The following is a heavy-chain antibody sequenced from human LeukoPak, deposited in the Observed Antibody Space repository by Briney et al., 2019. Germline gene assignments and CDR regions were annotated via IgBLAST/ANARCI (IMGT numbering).Heavy chain of an antibody. J-gene: IGHJ6*02. CDR1: RSTPNGHA. CDR2: IYWHNGVV. D-gene: IGHD3-10*01. Sequence: GGSLRLSCEASRSTPNGHAIHCVRQAPGKGLEWVSGIYWHNGVVDYADSVKGRFTISRDIAKKSVYLQMHSQRTEDTALYYCTSDIQPGGADVWGPGTTVTVSS. CDR3: TSDIQPGGADV. V-gene: IGHV3-9*02.